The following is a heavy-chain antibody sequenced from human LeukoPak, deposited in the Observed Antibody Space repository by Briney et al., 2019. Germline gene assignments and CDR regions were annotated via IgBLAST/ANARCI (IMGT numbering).Heavy chain of an antibody. CDR1: GYTFTSYG. J-gene: IGHJ6*02. Sequence: ASVKVSCKASGYTFTSYGISWVRQAPGQGLEWMGWIIAYNGNTNYAQKLQGRVTMTTDTSTSTAYMEMRSLRSDDTAVYYCARSVVVTAIPHYYYGMDVWGQGTTVTVSS. V-gene: IGHV1-18*01. D-gene: IGHD2-21*02. CDR3: ARSVVVTAIPHYYYGMDV. CDR2: IIAYNGNT.